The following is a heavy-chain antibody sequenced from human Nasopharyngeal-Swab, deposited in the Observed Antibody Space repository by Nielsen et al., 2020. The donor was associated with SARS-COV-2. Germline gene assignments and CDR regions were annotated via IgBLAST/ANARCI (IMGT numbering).Heavy chain of an antibody. V-gene: IGHV4-59*12. CDR2: FYYSGIT. D-gene: IGHD1-26*01. J-gene: IGHJ4*02. CDR1: GGSINNYY. Sequence: SETLSLTSTVSGGSINNYYWSWIRQSPGKGLEWIGYFYYSGITNYNPYLKSRVTILIDTSKNQFSLKLNSVTAADTAVYYCAREVLGGLVDSWGQGTLVTVSS. CDR3: AREVLGGLVDS.